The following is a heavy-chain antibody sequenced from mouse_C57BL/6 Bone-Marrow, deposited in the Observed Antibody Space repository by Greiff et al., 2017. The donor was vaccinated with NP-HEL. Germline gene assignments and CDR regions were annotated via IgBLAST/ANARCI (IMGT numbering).Heavy chain of an antibody. Sequence: EVQLQQSGPELVKPGASVKISCKASGYTFTDYYMNWVKQSHGKSLEWIGDINPNNGGTSYNQKFKGKATLTVDKSSSTAYMELRSLTSEDSAVYYCARSLLSFDYWGQGTTLTVSS. D-gene: IGHD2-10*01. J-gene: IGHJ2*01. CDR2: INPNNGGT. CDR3: ARSLLSFDY. V-gene: IGHV1-26*01. CDR1: GYTFTDYY.